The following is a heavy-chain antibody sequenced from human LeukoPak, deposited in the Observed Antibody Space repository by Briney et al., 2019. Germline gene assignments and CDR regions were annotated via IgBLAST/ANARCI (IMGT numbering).Heavy chain of an antibody. CDR1: GDSISSDY. J-gene: IGHJ4*02. Sequence: PSETLSLTCAVSGDSISSDYWSWIRQPPGKGLEWIGYIYYTGSTNYNPSLKSRVTISVDTSKNQFSLKLSSVTAADTAVYYCAREVRWIHYFDYWGQGTLVTVSS. CDR2: IYYTGST. V-gene: IGHV4-59*12. D-gene: IGHD4-23*01. CDR3: AREVRWIHYFDY.